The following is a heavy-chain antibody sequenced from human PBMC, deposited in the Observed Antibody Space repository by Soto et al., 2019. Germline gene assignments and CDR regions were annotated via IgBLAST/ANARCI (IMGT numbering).Heavy chain of an antibody. D-gene: IGHD3-10*01. Sequence: SETLSLTCAVYGGSFSGYYWSWIRQPPGKGLEWIGEINHSGSTNYNPTLKSRVTISVDTSKNQFSLKLSSVTAADTAVYYCARLRITMVRGVPYYYYYYGMDVWGQGTTVTVSS. CDR3: ARLRITMVRGVPYYYYYYGMDV. CDR2: INHSGST. V-gene: IGHV4-34*01. CDR1: GGSFSGYY. J-gene: IGHJ6*02.